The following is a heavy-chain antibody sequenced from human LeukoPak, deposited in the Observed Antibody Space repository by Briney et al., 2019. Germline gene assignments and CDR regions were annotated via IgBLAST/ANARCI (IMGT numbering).Heavy chain of an antibody. CDR3: ARVVGATLDEGWLATLDEGWLDY. D-gene: IGHD1-26*01. Sequence: GGSLRLSCAPSGFTFTSYSMNWVRQAPGNGLEWVSSISSRSTYIYYADSVKGRFTISRYNAKNSLYLQMNSLRAEDTAVYYCARVVGATLDEGWLATLDEGWLDYWGQGTLVTVSS. J-gene: IGHJ4*02. CDR1: GFTFTSYS. V-gene: IGHV3-21*01. CDR2: ISSRSTYI.